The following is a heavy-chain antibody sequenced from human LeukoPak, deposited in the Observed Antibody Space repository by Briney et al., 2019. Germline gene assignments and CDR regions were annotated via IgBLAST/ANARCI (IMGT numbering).Heavy chain of an antibody. Sequence: GGSLRLSCAASGFTFSSYGMHWVRQAPGKGLEGVAFIRYDGSNKYYADSVKGRFTISRDNSKNTLYLQMNSLRAEDTAVYYCAKDSGYGSGSYYDYWGQGTLVTVSS. CDR3: AKDSGYGSGSYYDY. CDR2: IRYDGSNK. CDR1: GFTFSSYG. V-gene: IGHV3-30*02. J-gene: IGHJ4*02. D-gene: IGHD3-10*01.